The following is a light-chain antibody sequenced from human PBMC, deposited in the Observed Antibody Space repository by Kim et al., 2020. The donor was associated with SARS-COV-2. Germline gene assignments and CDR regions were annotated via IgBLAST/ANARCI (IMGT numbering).Light chain of an antibody. CDR2: GKD. V-gene: IGLV3-19*01. J-gene: IGLJ3*02. CDR1: SLISNF. Sequence: SSELTQDPAVSVSLGQTVRITCQGDSLISNFATWYQQRPGQAPVLVIYGKDNRPSGIPDRFSGSDSGNTASLTITGAQAEDEADYYCQSRDSSGDHLWVFGGGTKLTVL. CDR3: QSRDSSGDHLWV.